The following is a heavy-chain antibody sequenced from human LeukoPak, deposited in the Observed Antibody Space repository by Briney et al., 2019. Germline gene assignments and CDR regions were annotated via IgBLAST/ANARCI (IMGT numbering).Heavy chain of an antibody. CDR1: GYTFTGYY. V-gene: IGHV1-2*02. D-gene: IGHD2-15*01. CDR2: INPNSGGT. J-gene: IGHJ6*02. Sequence: ASVKVSCKASGYTFTGYYMHWVRQAPGQGLEWMGWINPNSGGTNYAQKFQGRVTMTRDTSISTAYMELSRLRSDDTAVYYCARDPIVVVVASYYYYGTDVWGQGTTVTVSS. CDR3: ARDPIVVVVASYYYYGTDV.